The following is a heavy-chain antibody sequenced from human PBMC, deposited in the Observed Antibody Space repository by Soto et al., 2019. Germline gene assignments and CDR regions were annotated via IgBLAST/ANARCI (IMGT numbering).Heavy chain of an antibody. CDR3: ARDRAAAFSSSYGMDV. CDR2: IIPILGIA. V-gene: IGHV1-69*08. Sequence: QVQLVQSGAEVKKPGSSVKVSCKASGGTFSSYTISWVRQAPGQGLEWMGRIIPILGIANYAQKFQGRVTSTADKSTSTAYMELSSLRSEDTAVYYCARDRAAAFSSSYGMDVWGQGTTVTVSS. D-gene: IGHD6-13*01. CDR1: GGTFSSYT. J-gene: IGHJ6*02.